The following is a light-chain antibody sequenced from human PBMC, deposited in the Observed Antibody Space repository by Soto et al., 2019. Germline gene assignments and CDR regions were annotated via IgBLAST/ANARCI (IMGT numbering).Light chain of an antibody. CDR1: RSNIGSNY. V-gene: IGLV1-47*02. CDR3: AAWDENLSGWV. CDR2: SNN. J-gene: IGLJ3*02. Sequence: QSVLTQPPSASATPGQRVSISCSGSRSNIGSNYVYWYQQLPGAAPRLLMYSNNQRPSGVPGRFSVSKSGTSASLAIGGLRSEDEADYDCAAWDENLSGWVFGGGTKLTVL.